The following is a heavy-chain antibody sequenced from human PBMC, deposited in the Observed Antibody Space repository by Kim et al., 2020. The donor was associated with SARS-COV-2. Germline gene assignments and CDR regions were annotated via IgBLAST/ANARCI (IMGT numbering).Heavy chain of an antibody. CDR2: IYYSGST. CDR3: ARQGWGRVYFVY. CDR1: GGSISSSSYY. D-gene: IGHD3-16*01. Sequence: SETLSLTCTVSGGSISSSSYYWGWIRQPPGKGLEWIGSIYYSGSTYYNPSLKSRVTISVDTSKNQFSLKLSSVTAADTAVYYCARQGWGRVYFVYWGQGT. V-gene: IGHV4-39*01. J-gene: IGHJ4*03.